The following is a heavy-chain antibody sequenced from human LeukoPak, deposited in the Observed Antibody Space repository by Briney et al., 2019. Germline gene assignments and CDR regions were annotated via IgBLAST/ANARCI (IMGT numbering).Heavy chain of an antibody. D-gene: IGHD6-19*01. CDR2: ISSSGRTI. CDR1: GFTFSDYY. CDR3: ARDENSSGWYYEPRYYYYGMDV. J-gene: IGHJ6*02. V-gene: IGHV3-11*01. Sequence: GGSLRLSSAASGFTFSDYYMSWIRQAPGKGLEWVSYISSSGRTIYYADSVKGRFTISRDNAKNSLYLQMNSLRAEDTAVYYCARDENSSGWYYEPRYYYYGMDVWGQGTTVTVSS.